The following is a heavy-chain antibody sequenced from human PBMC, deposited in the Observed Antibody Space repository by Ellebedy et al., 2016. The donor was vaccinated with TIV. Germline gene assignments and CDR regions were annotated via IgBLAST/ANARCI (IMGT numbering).Heavy chain of an antibody. CDR1: GFPFQDNA. CDR3: ARELYGGAYYCSDY. J-gene: IGHJ4*02. V-gene: IGHV3-23*01. Sequence: GESLKISCAASGFPFQDNAMHWVRQVPGKGLEWVSAIGGNTVARVYADSVKGRFTISRDNSKNTLSLQMSSLRPDDTAMYFCARELYGGAYYCSDYWGQGTLVTVSS. CDR2: IGGNTVAR. D-gene: IGHD2-15*01.